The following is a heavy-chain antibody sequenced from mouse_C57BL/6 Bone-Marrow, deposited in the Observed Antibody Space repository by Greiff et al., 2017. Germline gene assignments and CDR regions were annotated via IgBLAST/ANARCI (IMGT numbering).Heavy chain of an antibody. Sequence: VQLQQPGAELVKPGASVKMSCKASGYTFTSYSMTWVKQRPGLGLEWIGEFYPGSGSTNYNEKFKSKASLAVTTSSSTAYMQLSSLTSEDSAVYYCARPYYSSSWYFDVWGAGTTVTVSS. CDR1: GYTFTSYS. D-gene: IGHD2-5*01. CDR3: ARPYYSSSWYFDV. CDR2: FYPGSGST. J-gene: IGHJ1*01. V-gene: IGHV1-55*01.